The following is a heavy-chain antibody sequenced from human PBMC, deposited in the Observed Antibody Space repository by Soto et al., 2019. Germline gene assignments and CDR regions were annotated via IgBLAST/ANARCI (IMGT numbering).Heavy chain of an antibody. D-gene: IGHD6-13*01. Sequence: QITLKESGPTLVKPTQTLTLTCTFSGFSLSTSGVGLGWLRQPPGKALEYLALIYWDDDKRYSPSLRSRLTLTKDTSKNQVVLTLTNMDPVDTATYYCAHRSIAAAGSWDVGSFDYWGQGTLVTVSS. V-gene: IGHV2-5*02. CDR1: GFSLSTSGVG. J-gene: IGHJ4*02. CDR2: IYWDDDK. CDR3: AHRSIAAAGSWDVGSFDY.